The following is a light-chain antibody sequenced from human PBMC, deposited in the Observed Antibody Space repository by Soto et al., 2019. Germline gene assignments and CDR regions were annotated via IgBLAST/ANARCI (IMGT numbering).Light chain of an antibody. Sequence: EIVMTQSPATLSVSPGERATLSCRASQIVSSNLAWYQQQPGQAPRLLIYGASTRATGIPARFSGSGSGTEFTLTISSLQSEDFAVYYCQHYNNWPPWTFGQGTKVEIK. J-gene: IGKJ1*01. CDR1: QIVSSN. CDR3: QHYNNWPPWT. CDR2: GAS. V-gene: IGKV3-15*01.